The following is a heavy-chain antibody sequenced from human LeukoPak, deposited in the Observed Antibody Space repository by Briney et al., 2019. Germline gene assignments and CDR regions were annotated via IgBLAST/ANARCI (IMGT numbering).Heavy chain of an antibody. V-gene: IGHV4-61*02. CDR1: GGSISSASYY. CDR3: AGAPAGSLEWRSPFEY. D-gene: IGHD3-3*01. Sequence: SETLSLTCTVSGGSISSASYYWSWIRQPAGKGLEWIGRIYASGSTNYNPSLKSRVTISADMSKNQLSLKLSSVTAADTAVYYCAGAPAGSLEWRSPFEYWGQGALVPVSS. CDR2: IYASGST. J-gene: IGHJ4*02.